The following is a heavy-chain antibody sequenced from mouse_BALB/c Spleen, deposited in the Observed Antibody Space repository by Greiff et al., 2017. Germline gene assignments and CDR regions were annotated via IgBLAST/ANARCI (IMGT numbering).Heavy chain of an antibody. CDR2: ISSGGSYT. CDR3: AREGITTATYYFDY. D-gene: IGHD1-2*01. Sequence: EVHLVESGGGLVKPGGSLKLSCAASGFTFSSYAMSWVRQSPEKRLEWVAEISSGGSYTYYPDTVTGRFTISRDNAKNTLYLEMSSLRSEDTAMYYCAREGITTATYYFDYWGQGTTLTVSS. CDR1: GFTFSSYA. J-gene: IGHJ2*01. V-gene: IGHV5-9-4*01.